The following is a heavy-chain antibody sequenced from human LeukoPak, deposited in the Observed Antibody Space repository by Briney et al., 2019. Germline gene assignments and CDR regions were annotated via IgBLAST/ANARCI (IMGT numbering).Heavy chain of an antibody. CDR2: TYYRSKWYN. CDR1: GDSVSSNSAA. Sequence: SQTLSLTCAISGDSVSSNSAAWNWIRQSPSRGLEWLGSTYYRSKWYNDYAVSVKSRITINPDTSKNQFSLQLNSVTPEDTAVYYCARDDYDILTGYYHTPFDYWGQGTLVTVSS. D-gene: IGHD3-9*01. J-gene: IGHJ4*02. CDR3: ARDDYDILTGYYHTPFDY. V-gene: IGHV6-1*01.